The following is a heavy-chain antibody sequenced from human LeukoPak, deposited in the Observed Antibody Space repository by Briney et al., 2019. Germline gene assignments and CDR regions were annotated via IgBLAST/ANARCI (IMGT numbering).Heavy chain of an antibody. V-gene: IGHV3-15*04. CDR3: TTDSPDHLLLWFGEQTSYGMDV. D-gene: IGHD3-10*01. J-gene: IGHJ6*02. Sequence: PGGSLRLSCAASGFTFTNAWMSWVRQAPGRGLEWVGRIVSKTDGGATDYAAPVKGRFTISRDDSKNTLYLQMNSLKTEDTAVYYCTTDSPDHLLLWFGEQTSYGMDVWGQGTTVTVSS. CDR1: GFTFTNAW. CDR2: IVSKTDGGAT.